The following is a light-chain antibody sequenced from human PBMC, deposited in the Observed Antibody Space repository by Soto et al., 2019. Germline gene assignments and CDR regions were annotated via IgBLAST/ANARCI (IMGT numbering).Light chain of an antibody. V-gene: IGLV1-40*01. CDR1: SSNIGAGYD. CDR2: GNS. CDR3: QSYDSSLSGWV. Sequence: QSVLTQPPSVSGAPGQRVTISCTGSSSNIGAGYDVHWYQQLLGTPPKLLIYGNSNRPSGVPDRFSGSKSGTSASLAITGLQAEDEADYYCQSYDSSLSGWVFGGGTQLTVL. J-gene: IGLJ3*02.